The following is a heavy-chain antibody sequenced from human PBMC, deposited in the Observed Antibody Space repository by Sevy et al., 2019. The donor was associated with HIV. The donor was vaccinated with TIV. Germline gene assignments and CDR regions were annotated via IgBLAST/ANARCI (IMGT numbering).Heavy chain of an antibody. CDR3: ARGLILEESWYEMDV. Sequence: GGSLRLSCAASGFIVSSNYMTWVRQAPGKGLEWVSVIYSDGNRHYADSLKGRFIISRDNSKNTVYLQMNRLRVEDTAVYYCARGLILEESWYEMDVWGQGTTVTVSS. J-gene: IGHJ6*02. D-gene: IGHD3-16*01. CDR1: GFIVSSNY. V-gene: IGHV3-53*01. CDR2: IYSDGNR.